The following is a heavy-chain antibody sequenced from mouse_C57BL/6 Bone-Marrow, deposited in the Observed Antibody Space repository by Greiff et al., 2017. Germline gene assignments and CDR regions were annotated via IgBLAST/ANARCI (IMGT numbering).Heavy chain of an antibody. Sequence: QVQLKESGAELARPGASVKLSCKASGYTFTSYGISWVKQRTGQGLEWIGEIYPRSGNTYYNEKFKGKATLTADKSSSTAYMELRSLTSEDSAVYFCARRAYYYGSSLYWYFDVWGTGTTVTVSS. J-gene: IGHJ1*03. CDR3: ARRAYYYGSSLYWYFDV. CDR1: GYTFTSYG. D-gene: IGHD1-1*01. V-gene: IGHV1-81*01. CDR2: IYPRSGNT.